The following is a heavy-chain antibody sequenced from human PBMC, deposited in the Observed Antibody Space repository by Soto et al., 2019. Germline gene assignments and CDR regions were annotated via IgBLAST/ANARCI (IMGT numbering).Heavy chain of an antibody. CDR2: IIPIFGTA. D-gene: IGHD6-19*01. Sequence: GASVKVSCKASGGTFSSYAISWVRQAPGQGLEWMGGIIPIFGTANYAQKFQGRVTITADESTSTAYMELSSLRSEDTAVYYCATPEASSGWYEVGYWGQGTPVTVSS. CDR3: ATPEASSGWYEVGY. J-gene: IGHJ4*02. CDR1: GGTFSSYA. V-gene: IGHV1-69*13.